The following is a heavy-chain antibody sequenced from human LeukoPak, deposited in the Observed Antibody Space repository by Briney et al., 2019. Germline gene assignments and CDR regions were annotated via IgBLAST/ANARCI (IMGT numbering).Heavy chain of an antibody. Sequence: ASVKVSCKASGYTFTNYYMHWVRQAPGQGLEWMGTVNPSDGTTLYAQKFQGRVTMTRDTSTSTLYMELSSLRSQDAALYYCALGYVFGRYYCPYWGQGTLVTVSS. V-gene: IGHV1-46*01. CDR2: VNPSDGTT. CDR1: GYTFTNYY. J-gene: IGHJ4*02. D-gene: IGHD2-15*01. CDR3: ALGYVFGRYYCPY.